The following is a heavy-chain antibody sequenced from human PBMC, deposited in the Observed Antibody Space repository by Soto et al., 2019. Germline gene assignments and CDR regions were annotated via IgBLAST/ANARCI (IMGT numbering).Heavy chain of an antibody. Sequence: QVQLVQSGAEVTKPGASVKVSCKASGYTFTNYFLHWVRQAPGQGLEWMAIINPGAGSTNDAQTLQGRVTMTRDTSTSTVNMELNSLRSEDTAVYYCARGGMTANYAVRGNFDYWGQGTLVTVSS. CDR2: INPGAGST. CDR3: ARGGMTANYAVRGNFDY. CDR1: GYTFTNYF. D-gene: IGHD3-10*01. J-gene: IGHJ4*02. V-gene: IGHV1-46*04.